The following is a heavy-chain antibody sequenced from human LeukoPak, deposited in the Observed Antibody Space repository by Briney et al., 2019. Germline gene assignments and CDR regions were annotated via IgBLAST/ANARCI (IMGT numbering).Heavy chain of an antibody. J-gene: IGHJ4*02. CDR1: GYTFTSYA. CDR2: ISAYSGNT. D-gene: IGHD3-10*01. V-gene: IGHV1-18*04. CDR3: ARDSPDGSGTYYNDSPDY. Sequence: ASVKVSCKASGYTFTSYAIHWVRQAPGQGLEWMGWISAYSGNTNYRQKLQGRVTMTTDTSTSTAYMDLRSLRSDDTAIYYCARDSPDGSGTYYNDSPDYWGQGTLVTVSS.